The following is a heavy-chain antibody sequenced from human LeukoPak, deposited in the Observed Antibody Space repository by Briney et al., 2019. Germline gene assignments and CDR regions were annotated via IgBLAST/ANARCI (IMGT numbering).Heavy chain of an antibody. CDR2: ISGDGGST. CDR3: AKDMATAMDYFDY. J-gene: IGHJ4*02. D-gene: IGHD5-18*01. CDR1: GFTFSSYW. Sequence: GGSLRLSCAASGFTFSSYWMHWVRQAPGKGLEWVSLISGDGGSTYYADSVKGRFTISRDNSKNSLYLQMNSLRTEDTALYYCAKDMATAMDYFDYWGQGTLVTVSS. V-gene: IGHV3-43*02.